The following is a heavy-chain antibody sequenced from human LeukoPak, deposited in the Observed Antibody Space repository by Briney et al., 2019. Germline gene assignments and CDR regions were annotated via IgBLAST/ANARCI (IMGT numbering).Heavy chain of an antibody. J-gene: IGHJ4*02. CDR3: VKGSYDFWSGYYDY. V-gene: IGHV3-30*18. Sequence: GGSLRLSCAASGFTFSSYGMHWVRQAPGKGLEWVAVISYDGSNKYYADSVKGRFTISRDNSKNTLYLQMSSLRAEDTAVYYCVKGSYDFWSGYYDYWGQGTLVTVSS. CDR2: ISYDGSNK. CDR1: GFTFSSYG. D-gene: IGHD3-3*01.